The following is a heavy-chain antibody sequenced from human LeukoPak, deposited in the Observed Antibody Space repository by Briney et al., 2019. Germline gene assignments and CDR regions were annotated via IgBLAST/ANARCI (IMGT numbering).Heavy chain of an antibody. D-gene: IGHD3-10*01. Sequence: ASVKVSCKASGYTFTSYYMHWVRQAPGQGLEWMGWINPNSGGTNYAQKFQGRATMTRDTSISTAYMELSRLRSDDTAVYYCARVPYGSGSYYNDYWGQGTLVTVSS. J-gene: IGHJ4*02. V-gene: IGHV1-2*02. CDR3: ARVPYGSGSYYNDY. CDR1: GYTFTSYY. CDR2: INPNSGGT.